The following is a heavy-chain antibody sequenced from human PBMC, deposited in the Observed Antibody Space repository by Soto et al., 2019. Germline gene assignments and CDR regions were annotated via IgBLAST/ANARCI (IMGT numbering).Heavy chain of an antibody. CDR2: IKQDGSEK. CDR1: GFTFSSYW. D-gene: IGHD2-2*01. Sequence: GGSLRLSCAASGFTFSSYWMSWVRQAPGKGLEWVANIKQDGSEKYYVDSVKGRFTISRDNAKNSLYLQMNSLRAEDTAVYYCARLGYCSSTSCFDYWGQGTQVTVSS. V-gene: IGHV3-7*03. J-gene: IGHJ4*02. CDR3: ARLGYCSSTSCFDY.